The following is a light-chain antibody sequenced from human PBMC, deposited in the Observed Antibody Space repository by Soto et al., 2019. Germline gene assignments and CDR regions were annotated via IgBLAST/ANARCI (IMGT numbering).Light chain of an antibody. Sequence: DIQMTQSPSSLSASVGDRFTMTCRASQSISSYLNWYQQKPGKAPKLLIYAASSLQSGVPSRFSGSGSGTEFTLTVSSLQPEDFATYYCQQLNSYPITFGQGTRLEIK. J-gene: IGKJ5*01. V-gene: IGKV1-9*01. CDR1: QSISSY. CDR3: QQLNSYPIT. CDR2: AAS.